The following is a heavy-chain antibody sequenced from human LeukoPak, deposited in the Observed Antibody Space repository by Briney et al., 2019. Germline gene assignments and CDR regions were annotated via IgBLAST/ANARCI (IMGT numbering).Heavy chain of an antibody. CDR3: AKWGDCDILTGYYDSDY. V-gene: IGHV3-23*01. Sequence: GGSLRLSCAASGFTFSNYAMSWVRQAPGKGREGVSAVSGRDDSTYYADSVKGRFTISRDNSKNTLYLQMNSLRAEDTAVYYCAKWGDCDILTGYYDSDYWGQGTLVAVSS. J-gene: IGHJ4*02. CDR2: VSGRDDST. CDR1: GFTFSNYA. D-gene: IGHD3-9*01.